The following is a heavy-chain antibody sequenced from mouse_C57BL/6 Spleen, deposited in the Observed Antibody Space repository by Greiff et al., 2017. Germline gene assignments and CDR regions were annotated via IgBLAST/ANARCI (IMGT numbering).Heavy chain of an antibody. J-gene: IGHJ4*01. CDR1: GYTFTDYY. D-gene: IGHD1-1*01. CDR3: ARDIITTLEGDAMDY. CDR2: IYPGSGNT. Sequence: QVQLQQSGPELVKPGASVKISCKASGYTFTDYYINWVKQRPGPGLEWIGWIYPGSGNTKYNEKFKGKATLTVDTSSSTAYMQLSSLTSEDSAVYFCARDIITTLEGDAMDYWGQGTSVTVSS. V-gene: IGHV1-84*01.